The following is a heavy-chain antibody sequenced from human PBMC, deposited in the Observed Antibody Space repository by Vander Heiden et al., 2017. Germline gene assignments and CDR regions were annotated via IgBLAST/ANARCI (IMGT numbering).Heavy chain of an antibody. J-gene: IGHJ5*02. D-gene: IGHD3-16*01. CDR1: GLTFTTSG. V-gene: IGHV3-33*01. CDR2: IWHDGSKE. CDR3: ARDLWGIECHRISCSSFDT. Sequence: QVQLVESGGAVAQAGSPLRLYSAAAGLTFTTSGFHWVRQAPGKGLEWLTVIWHDGSKEYYAEAVKGQFTISKDHLKNTVYLQMNSLRVEDTAIYYCARDLWGIECHRISCSSFDTRGQGTLVTVSS.